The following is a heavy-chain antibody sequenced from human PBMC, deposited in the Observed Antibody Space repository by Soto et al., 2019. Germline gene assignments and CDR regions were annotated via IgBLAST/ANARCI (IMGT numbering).Heavy chain of an antibody. D-gene: IGHD2-15*01. CDR1: GYRFTNYW. CDR3: MSRHAYSGPAYF. J-gene: IGHJ4*02. V-gene: IGHV5-51*01. CDR2: IYPGDSDT. Sequence: GESLKISCKGSGYRFTNYWIGLVPQMPGNGLEMMGIIYPGDSDTIYSPSFQGQVTISADKSNSTAYLLWSSLKALYSAMYYCMSRHAYSGPAYFWGQGTLVTVSS.